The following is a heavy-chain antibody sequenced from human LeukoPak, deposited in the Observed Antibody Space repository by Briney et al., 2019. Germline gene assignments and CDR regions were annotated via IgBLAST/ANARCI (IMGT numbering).Heavy chain of an antibody. Sequence: GGSLRLSCAASGFTFSSYEMNWVRQAPGKGLEWVSYISSSDSTIYYADSVKGRFTISRDNAKNSLYLQMNSLRAEDTAVYYCARDPSSGWYLKGWFDPWGQGTLVTVSS. CDR2: ISSSDSTI. CDR1: GFTFSSYE. CDR3: ARDPSSGWYLKGWFDP. J-gene: IGHJ5*02. V-gene: IGHV3-48*03. D-gene: IGHD6-19*01.